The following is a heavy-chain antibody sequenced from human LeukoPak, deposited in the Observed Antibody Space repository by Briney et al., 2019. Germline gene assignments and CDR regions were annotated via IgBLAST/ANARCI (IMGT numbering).Heavy chain of an antibody. CDR1: GGSFSGYY. V-gene: IGHV4-34*01. D-gene: IGHD3-22*01. CDR2: INHSGST. J-gene: IGHJ4*02. Sequence: SETLSLTCAVYGGSFSGYYWSWIRQPPGEGLEWIGEINHSGSTNYNLSLKSRVTISVDTSKNQSSLKLSSVTAADTAVYYCARDAYYYDSSGYRLDYWGQGTLVTVSS. CDR3: ARDAYYYDSSGYRLDY.